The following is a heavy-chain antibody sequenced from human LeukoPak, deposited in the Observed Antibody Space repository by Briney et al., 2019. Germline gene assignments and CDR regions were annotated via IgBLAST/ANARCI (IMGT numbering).Heavy chain of an antibody. J-gene: IGHJ4*02. D-gene: IGHD1-26*01. CDR2: INAGNGNT. Sequence: ASVKVSCKASGYTFTSYAMHWVRQAPGQRLEWMGWINAGNGNTKYSQKFQGRVTMTRDTSTSAVYMELSSLRSEDTAVYYCARDYNGGATDYWGQGTLVTVSS. V-gene: IGHV1-3*01. CDR1: GYTFTSYA. CDR3: ARDYNGGATDY.